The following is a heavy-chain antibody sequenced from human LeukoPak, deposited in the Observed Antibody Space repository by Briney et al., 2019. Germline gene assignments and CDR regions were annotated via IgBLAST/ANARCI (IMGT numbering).Heavy chain of an antibody. CDR1: GASISSSSYY. CDR2: IYYSGST. D-gene: IGHD3-3*01. V-gene: IGHV4-39*01. CDR3: ARWSGFLYNWFDP. Sequence: SETLSLTCTVSGASISSSSYYWGWIRQPPGKGLEWIGSIYYSGSTHYNPSLKSRVTISVDTSNNQFSLKLSSVTAADTSVYYCARWSGFLYNWFDPWGQGTLVTVSS. J-gene: IGHJ5*02.